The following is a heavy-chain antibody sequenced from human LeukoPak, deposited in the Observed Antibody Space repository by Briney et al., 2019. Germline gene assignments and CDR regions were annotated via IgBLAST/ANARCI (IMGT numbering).Heavy chain of an antibody. CDR2: IYYSGGA. CDR1: GGSISSYY. V-gene: IGHV4-59*01. D-gene: IGHD2-2*01. J-gene: IGHJ5*02. CDR3: AGAHPSVGDCRSTSCVA. Sequence: SETLSVTCTMSGGSISSYYWSWIRQPPGKGLEWMGYIYYSGGANYNPSLESRVTISLDTSKNQFSLKLCSATAAGTRVCLFAGAHPSVGDCRSTSCVAWGQGTLVTVSS.